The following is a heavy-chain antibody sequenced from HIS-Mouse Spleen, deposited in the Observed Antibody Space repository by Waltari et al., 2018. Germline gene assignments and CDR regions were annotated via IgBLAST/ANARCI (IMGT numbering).Heavy chain of an antibody. CDR3: ARDPGRGSYYGWFDP. D-gene: IGHD1-26*01. V-gene: IGHV3-74*01. CDR2: INSDGSST. Sequence: EVQLVESGGGLVQPGGSLRLSCAASGFPFSSYWMHWVRQAPGKGLVWVSRINSDGSSTSYADSVKGRFTISRDNAKNTLYLQMNSLRAEDTAVYYCARDPGRGSYYGWFDPWGQGTLVTVSS. CDR1: GFPFSSYW. J-gene: IGHJ5*02.